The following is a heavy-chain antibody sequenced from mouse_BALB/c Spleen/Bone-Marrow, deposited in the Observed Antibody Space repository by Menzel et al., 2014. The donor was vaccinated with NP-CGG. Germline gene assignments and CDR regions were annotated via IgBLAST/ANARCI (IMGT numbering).Heavy chain of an antibody. CDR3: ARDMGLLRFDY. D-gene: IGHD1-1*01. CDR1: GFTFTDYY. J-gene: IGHJ2*01. V-gene: IGHV7-3*02. CDR2: IRNKANGYTT. Sequence: EVQRVESGGGLVQPGGSLRLSCATSGFTFTDYYMSWVRQPPGKALEWLGFIRNKANGYTTEYSASVKGRFTIFRDNSQSILYLQMNTLRAEDSATYYCARDMGLLRFDYWGQGTTLTVSS.